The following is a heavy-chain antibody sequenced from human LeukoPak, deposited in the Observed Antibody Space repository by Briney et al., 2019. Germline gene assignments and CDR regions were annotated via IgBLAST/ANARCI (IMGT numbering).Heavy chain of an antibody. Sequence: SETLSLTCTVSGGSISSYYWGWIRQPPGKGLGWIAYVSDIGSINYNPSLKSRVTISLDTSKNQLSLKLGSVTAADTAVYYCAGHHPRNTVDFWGQGTLVTVSS. D-gene: IGHD2/OR15-2a*01. V-gene: IGHV4-59*08. J-gene: IGHJ4*02. CDR3: AGHHPRNTVDF. CDR1: GGSISSYY. CDR2: VSDIGSI.